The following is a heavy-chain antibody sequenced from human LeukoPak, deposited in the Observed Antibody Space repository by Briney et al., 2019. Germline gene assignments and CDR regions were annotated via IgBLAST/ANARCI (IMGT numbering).Heavy chain of an antibody. CDR1: GYTFTSYG. V-gene: IGHV1-18*01. Sequence: GASVKVSCKASGYTFTSYGISWVRQAPGQGLEWMGWISAYNGNTNYAQKLQGRVTMTTDTSTSTAYMELRSLRSDDTAVYYCVRDTGFSYGGYYYYYYYMDVWGKGTTVTVSS. J-gene: IGHJ6*03. CDR3: VRDTGFSYGGYYYYYYYMDV. CDR2: ISAYNGNT. D-gene: IGHD5-18*01.